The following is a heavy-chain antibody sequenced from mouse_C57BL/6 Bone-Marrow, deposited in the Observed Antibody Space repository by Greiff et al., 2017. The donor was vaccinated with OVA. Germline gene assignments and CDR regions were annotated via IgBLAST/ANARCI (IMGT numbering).Heavy chain of an antibody. V-gene: IGHV1-55*01. J-gene: IGHJ1*03. Sequence: LKPGAELVKPGASVKMSCKASGYTFTSYWITWVKQRPGQGLEWIGDIYPGSGSTNYNEKFKSKATLTVDTSSSTAYMQLSSLTSEDSAVYYCAREVPYGSSFYWYFDVWGTGTTVTVSS. CDR1: GYTFTSYW. CDR2: IYPGSGST. CDR3: AREVPYGSSFYWYFDV. D-gene: IGHD1-1*01.